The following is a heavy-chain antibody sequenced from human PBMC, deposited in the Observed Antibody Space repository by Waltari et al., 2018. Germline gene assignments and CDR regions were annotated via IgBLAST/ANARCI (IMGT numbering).Heavy chain of an antibody. Sequence: EVQLVETGGGLIQPGGSLRLSCAASGFSVGNNYMSWVRHVPGKGLEWVSVIYSGGSTYYADSVKGRFTISRDNSKNTLHLQMNSLRADDTAVYYCARDKGPWGQGTLVTVSS. CDR1: GFSVGNNY. V-gene: IGHV3-53*02. CDR2: IYSGGST. CDR3: ARDKGP. J-gene: IGHJ5*02.